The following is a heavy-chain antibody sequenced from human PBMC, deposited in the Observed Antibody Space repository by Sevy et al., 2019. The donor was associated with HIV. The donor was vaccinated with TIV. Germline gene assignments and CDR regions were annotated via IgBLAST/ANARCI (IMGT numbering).Heavy chain of an antibody. CDR3: AKDGKKRSATGDFDC. CDR1: GFTFSSYA. CDR2: ISGSGGST. J-gene: IGHJ4*02. Sequence: GGSLRLSCAASGFTFSSYAMRWVRQAPGKGLEWVSGISGSGGSTYYADSVKGRFTISRDNSKNTLYMQMNSLRAEDTAIYYWAKDGKKRSATGDFDCWGQGTLVTVSS. D-gene: IGHD1-1*01. V-gene: IGHV3-23*01.